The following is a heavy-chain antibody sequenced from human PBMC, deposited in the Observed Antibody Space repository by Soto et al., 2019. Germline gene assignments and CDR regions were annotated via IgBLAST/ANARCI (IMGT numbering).Heavy chain of an antibody. CDR3: ERGLSSYGYFDY. CDR1: GGSFSGYY. CDR2: INHSGST. V-gene: IGHV4-34*01. J-gene: IGHJ4*02. D-gene: IGHD1-26*01. Sequence: SETLSLTCAVYGGSFSGYYWSWIRQPPGKGLEWIGEINHSGSTNYNPSLKSRVNISVDTSKNQFSLKLSSVTAADTAVYYCERGLSSYGYFDYWGQGTLVTVYS.